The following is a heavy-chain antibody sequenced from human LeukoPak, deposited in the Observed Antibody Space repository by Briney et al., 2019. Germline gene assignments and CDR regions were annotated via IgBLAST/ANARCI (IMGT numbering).Heavy chain of an antibody. CDR1: GYTFTGYY. J-gene: IGHJ4*02. CDR2: INPNSGGT. CDR3: AASSGYSYGYGY. D-gene: IGHD5-18*01. V-gene: IGHV1-2*02. Sequence: ASVKVSCKASGYTFTGYYMHWVRQAPGHGLEWMGWINPNSGGTNYAQKFQGRVTMTRDTSISTAYMELSRLRSDDTAAYYCAASSGYSYGYGYWGQGTLVTVSS.